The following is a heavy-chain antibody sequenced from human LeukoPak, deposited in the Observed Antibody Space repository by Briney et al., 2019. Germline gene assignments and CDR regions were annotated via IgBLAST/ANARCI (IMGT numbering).Heavy chain of an antibody. CDR2: ISGSSII. V-gene: IGHV3-48*02. CDR3: ASGNYGQFDY. D-gene: IGHD3-10*01. CDR1: GFTFSSYS. J-gene: IGHJ4*02. Sequence: GGSLRLSCAATGFTFSSYSMNWVRQAPGKGLEWLSYISGSSIIYYADSVKGRFTISRDNAKYSLYLQMSGLSDEDTAVYYCASGNYGQFDYWGQGTLVTVSS.